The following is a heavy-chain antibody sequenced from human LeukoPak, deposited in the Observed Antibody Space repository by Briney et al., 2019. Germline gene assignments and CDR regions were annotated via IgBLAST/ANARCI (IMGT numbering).Heavy chain of an antibody. D-gene: IGHD6-19*01. Sequence: SVKVSCKASGGTFSSYAISWVRQAPGQGLEWMGGIIPILGIANYAQKFQGRVTITVDKSTSTAYMELSSLRSEDTAVYYCARGGSAAVAGPYHYYGMDVWGQGTTVTVSS. V-gene: IGHV1-69*10. CDR1: GGTFSSYA. CDR3: ARGGSAAVAGPYHYYGMDV. J-gene: IGHJ6*02. CDR2: IIPILGIA.